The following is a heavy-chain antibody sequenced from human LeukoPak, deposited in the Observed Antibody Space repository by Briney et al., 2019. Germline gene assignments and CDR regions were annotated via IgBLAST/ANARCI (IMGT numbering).Heavy chain of an antibody. V-gene: IGHV1-2*02. CDR3: ATVAYCGGDCYSYYYYYMDV. CDR1: GYTFTGYY. J-gene: IGHJ6*03. CDR2: INPNSGGT. Sequence: ASVKVSCKASGYTFTGYYMHWVRQAPGQGLEWMGWINPNSGGTNYAQKFQGRVTMTRDTSISTAYMELSRLRSDDTAVYYCATVAYCGGDCYSYYYYYMDVWGKGTTVTVSS. D-gene: IGHD2-21*02.